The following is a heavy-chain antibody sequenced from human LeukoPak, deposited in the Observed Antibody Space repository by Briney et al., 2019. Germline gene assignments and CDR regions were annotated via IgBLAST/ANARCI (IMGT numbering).Heavy chain of an antibody. J-gene: IGHJ4*02. D-gene: IGHD2-15*01. CDR2: IYYSGST. V-gene: IGHV4-30-4*08. Sequence: SETLSLTCTVSGGSISSGDYYWSWVRQPPGKGLEWIGYIYYSGSTYCNPSLKSRVTISVDTSKNQFSLKLSSVTAADTAVYYCARDDCSGGSCYSNLWGQGTLVTVSS. CDR1: GGSISSGDYY. CDR3: ARDDCSGGSCYSNL.